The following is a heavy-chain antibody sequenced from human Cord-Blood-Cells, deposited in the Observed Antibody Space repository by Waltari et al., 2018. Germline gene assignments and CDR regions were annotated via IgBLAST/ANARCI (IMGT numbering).Heavy chain of an antibody. CDR1: GFTFSSYE. V-gene: IGHV3-48*03. CDR2: ISSSGSTI. J-gene: IGHJ4*02. Sequence: EVQLVESGGGLVQPGGSLRLSCAASGFTFSSYEMNWVRQAPGKGLDGVAYISSSGSTIYYADSVKGRFTISRDNAKNSLYLQMNSLRAEDTAVYYCARARSGYSGYDYDYWGQGTLVTVSS. D-gene: IGHD5-12*01. CDR3: ARARSGYSGYDYDY.